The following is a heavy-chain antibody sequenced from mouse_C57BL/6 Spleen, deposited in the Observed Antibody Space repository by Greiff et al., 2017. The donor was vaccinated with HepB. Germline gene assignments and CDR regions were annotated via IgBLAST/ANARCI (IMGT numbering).Heavy chain of an antibody. CDR1: GYTFTSYW. CDR2: IDPSDSYT. CDR3: ARYDYYGSSFYFDY. D-gene: IGHD1-1*01. Sequence: QVQLQQPGAELVKPGASVKLSCKASGYTFTSYWMQWVKQRPGQGLEWIGEIDPSDSYTTSNQKFKGKATLTVDTSSSTAYMQLSSLTSEDSAVYYCARYDYYGSSFYFDYWGQGTTLTVSS. V-gene: IGHV1-50*01. J-gene: IGHJ2*01.